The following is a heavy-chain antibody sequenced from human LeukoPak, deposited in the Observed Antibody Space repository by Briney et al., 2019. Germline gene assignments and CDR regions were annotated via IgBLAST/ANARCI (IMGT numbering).Heavy chain of an antibody. CDR2: ISGRDDST. V-gene: IGHV3-23*01. J-gene: IGHJ5*01. CDR1: GFRFSTYA. CDR3: AKDRETSSTSPNWFDC. D-gene: IGHD2-2*01. Sequence: GGSLRLSCAASGFRFSTYAMSWVRQAPGKGLEWVSGISGRDDSTYYANSVKGRFTISRDNSKDTLYLQMSGLRAEDTAVYYCAKDRETSSTSPNWFDCWDQGTLVTVSS.